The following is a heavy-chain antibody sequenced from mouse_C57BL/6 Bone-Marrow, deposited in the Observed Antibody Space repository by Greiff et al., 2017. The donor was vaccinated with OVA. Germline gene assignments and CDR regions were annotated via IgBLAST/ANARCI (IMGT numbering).Heavy chain of an antibody. CDR2: ISSGGSYN. CDR3: ARGSSYCFDY. V-gene: IGHV5-6*01. CDR1: GFTFSSYG. Sequence: EVMLVESGGDLVKPGGSLKLSCAASGFTFSSYGMSWVRQTPDKRLEWVATISSGGSYNYYPDSVKMRLTISKNNAKHTLNLQMSSLKSKDTTVYYCARGSSYCFDYWGQGTTLTVSS. J-gene: IGHJ2*01.